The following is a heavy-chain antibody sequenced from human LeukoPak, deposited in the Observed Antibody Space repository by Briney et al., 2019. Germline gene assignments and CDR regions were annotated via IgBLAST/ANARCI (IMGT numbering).Heavy chain of an antibody. CDR3: AKRLSASDWFEVDY. CDR2: ISGSGSTM. D-gene: IGHD3-9*01. J-gene: IGHJ4*02. Sequence: GGSLRLSCAASGFTFSSYEMNWVRQAPGKGLEWVSYISGSGSTMYYADSVKGRFTISRDNAKNTVHLQMNSLRAEDTAVYYCAKRLSASDWFEVDYWGQGTLVTVSS. CDR1: GFTFSSYE. V-gene: IGHV3-48*03.